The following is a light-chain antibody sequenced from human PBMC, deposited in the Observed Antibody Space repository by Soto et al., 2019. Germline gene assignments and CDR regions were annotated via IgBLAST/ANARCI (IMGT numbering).Light chain of an antibody. CDR1: QSIVTY. J-gene: IGKJ1*01. CDR2: AAS. Sequence: DIQMTQSPSSLSASVGDRVTITCRASQSIVTYLNWYLQKPGKPPRLLIYAASSLQSGVPSRFSGSGSGTDFTLTISSLQPEDFATYSCQQSYNSPQTFGQGTKVDIK. V-gene: IGKV1-39*01. CDR3: QQSYNSPQT.